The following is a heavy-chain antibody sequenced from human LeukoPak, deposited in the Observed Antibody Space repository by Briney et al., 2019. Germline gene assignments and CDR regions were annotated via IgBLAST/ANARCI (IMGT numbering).Heavy chain of an antibody. Sequence: SQTLSLTCTVSGGSISSGGYYWSWVRQHPEKGLEWIGYIYYSGTAYYNPSLKSRVTMSVDTSKNQFSLKLDSVTAADTAVYYCARGVFYYYYGMDVWGQGTTVTVSS. V-gene: IGHV4-31*03. CDR3: ARGVFYYYYGMDV. CDR2: IYYSGTA. CDR1: GGSISSGGYY. J-gene: IGHJ6*02.